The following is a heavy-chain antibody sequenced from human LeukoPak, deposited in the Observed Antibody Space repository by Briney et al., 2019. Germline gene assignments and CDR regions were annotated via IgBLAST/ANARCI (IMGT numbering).Heavy chain of an antibody. CDR1: GFTFSFYA. J-gene: IGHJ4*02. D-gene: IGHD2-15*01. V-gene: IGHV3-30*04. CDR3: AREGQCSGGTCYSGLDY. CDR2: FSSDGSSK. Sequence: SGGVLRLSCAASGFTFSFYAMHWVRQASGKGLEWVAIFSSDGSSKFYADSVKGRFTISRDNSKNTLYLQMNSLRADDTAVFYCAREGQCSGGTCYSGLDYWGQGTLVTVSS.